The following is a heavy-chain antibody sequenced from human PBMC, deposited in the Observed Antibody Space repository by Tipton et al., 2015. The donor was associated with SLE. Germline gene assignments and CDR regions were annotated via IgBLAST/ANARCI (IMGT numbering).Heavy chain of an antibody. CDR2: ISWESGSI. Sequence: SLRLSCVASGFTFDDYAMHWVRQVPGKGLEWVSGISWESGSIGYADSVKGRFTIARDESKNTVFLHMNTLRAEDTAVYYCAKMEFATGGSFHHWGQGTLVTVSS. D-gene: IGHD3-10*01. CDR3: AKMEFATGGSFHH. J-gene: IGHJ1*01. V-gene: IGHV3-9*01. CDR1: GFTFDDYA.